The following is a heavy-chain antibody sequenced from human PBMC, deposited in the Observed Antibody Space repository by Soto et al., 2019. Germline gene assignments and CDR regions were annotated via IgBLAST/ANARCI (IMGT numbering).Heavy chain of an antibody. J-gene: IGHJ4*02. CDR3: ARTYSSSWSPFDY. D-gene: IGHD6-13*01. V-gene: IGHV4-34*01. CDR2: INHSGSN. Sequence: QVQLQQWGAGLLKPSETLSLTCAVYGGSFSGYYWSWIRQPPGKGLEWIGEINHSGSNNYNPSLKSRVTISVDTSKNQFSLKLSSVTAADTAVYYCARTYSSSWSPFDYWGQGTLVTVSS. CDR1: GGSFSGYY.